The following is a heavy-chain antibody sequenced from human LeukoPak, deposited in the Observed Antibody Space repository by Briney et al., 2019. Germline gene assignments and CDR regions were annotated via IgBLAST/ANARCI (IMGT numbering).Heavy chain of an antibody. Sequence: GGSLRLSCAASGFTFSSYAMAWVRQAPGKGLEWVSAISASGGSTYYADSVKGRFTISRDNSRNTLYLQMNSLRAEDTAVYYCAKGQVFQCDYWGQGTLVTVSS. CDR1: GFTFSSYA. J-gene: IGHJ4*02. D-gene: IGHD2/OR15-2a*01. CDR3: AKGQVFQCDY. V-gene: IGHV3-23*01. CDR2: ISASGGST.